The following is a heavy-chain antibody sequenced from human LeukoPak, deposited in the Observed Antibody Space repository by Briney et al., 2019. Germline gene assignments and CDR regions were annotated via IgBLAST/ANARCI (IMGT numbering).Heavy chain of an antibody. V-gene: IGHV4-61*02. CDR3: ARDKGGSHLDY. CDR2: IYTSGST. J-gene: IGHJ4*02. Sequence: SQTLSLTCTVSGGSISSGNYYWSWIRQPAGKGLEWVGRIYTSGSTNYNPSLKSRVTISVDTSKNQFSLKLSSVTAADTAVYYCARDKGGSHLDYWGQGTLVTVSS. CDR1: GGSISSGNYY. D-gene: IGHD1-26*01.